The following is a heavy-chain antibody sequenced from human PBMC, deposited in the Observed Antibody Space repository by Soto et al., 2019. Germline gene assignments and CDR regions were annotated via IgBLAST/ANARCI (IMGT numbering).Heavy chain of an antibody. V-gene: IGHV1-18*01. CDR2: ISAYNGNT. D-gene: IGHD3-3*01. CDR1: GSSFPSYG. J-gene: IGHJ5*02. CDR3: AYITNFGVVNLYDP. Sequence: GAPVKVACKASGSSFPSYGIRWVRRALGQGLEWMGWISAYNGNTNYAQKLQGRVTMTTDTSTSTAYMELRSLRSDDTAVYYFAYITNFGVVNLYDPWGRGTPDIVSS.